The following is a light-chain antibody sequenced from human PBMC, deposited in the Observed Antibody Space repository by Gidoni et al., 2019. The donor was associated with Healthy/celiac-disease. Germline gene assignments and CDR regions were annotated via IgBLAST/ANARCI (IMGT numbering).Light chain of an antibody. Sequence: IQLTQSPSFHPPSVGDRVTITCPASQRISSYSAWYQQKPGKAPKLLNYAASSLPSVVPSRFSGGGSGADFPLTISRLPDDDVANYYYQRLNTYALTFGHXTRLEIK. CDR2: AAS. V-gene: IGKV1-9*01. CDR1: QRISSY. CDR3: QRLNTYALT. J-gene: IGKJ5*01.